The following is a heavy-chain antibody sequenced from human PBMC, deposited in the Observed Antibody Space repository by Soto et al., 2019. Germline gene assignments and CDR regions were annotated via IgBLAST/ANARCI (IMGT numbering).Heavy chain of an antibody. CDR3: ARDHGSGSYYYYYYYGMDV. D-gene: IGHD3-10*01. Sequence: QVQLVESGGGVVQPGRSLRLSCAASGFTFSSYGMHWVRQAPGKGLEWVAVIWYDGSNKYYADSVKGRFTISRDNSKNKLYLQMNSLRAADTAVYYCARDHGSGSYYYYYYYGMDVWGQGTTVTVSS. CDR2: IWYDGSNK. J-gene: IGHJ6*02. CDR1: GFTFSSYG. V-gene: IGHV3-33*01.